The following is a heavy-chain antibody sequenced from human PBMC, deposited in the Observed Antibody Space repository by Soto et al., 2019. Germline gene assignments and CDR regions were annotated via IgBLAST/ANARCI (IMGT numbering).Heavy chain of an antibody. CDR3: ARVGGSNGYYGMDV. CDR2: INAGNGNT. CDR1: GYTYTSYA. V-gene: IGHV1-3*01. J-gene: IGHJ6*02. D-gene: IGHD2-15*01. Sequence: ASVKVSCKASGYTYTSYAMHWVRQAPGQRLEWMGWINAGNGNTKYSQKFQGRVTITRDTSASTAYMELSSLRSEDTAVYYCARVGGSNGYYGMDVWGQGTTVTVSS.